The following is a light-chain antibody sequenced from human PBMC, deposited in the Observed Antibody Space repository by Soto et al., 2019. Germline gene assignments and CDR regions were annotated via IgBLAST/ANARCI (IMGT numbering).Light chain of an antibody. CDR2: DND. V-gene: IGLV1-51*01. Sequence: QSVLTQPPSVSAAPGQKVTISCSGGSSNMGSNYVSWYQQLPGTAPKLLIFDNDKRPSGIPDRFSGSRSGTSGTLGITGLQTGDEADYYCGAWDSSLSVVVFGGGTKLTV. CDR1: SSNMGSNY. J-gene: IGLJ3*02. CDR3: GAWDSSLSVVV.